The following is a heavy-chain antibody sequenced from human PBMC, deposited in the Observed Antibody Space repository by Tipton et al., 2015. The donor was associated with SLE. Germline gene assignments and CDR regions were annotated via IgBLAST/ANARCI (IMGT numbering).Heavy chain of an antibody. CDR1: GGTFSSYA. D-gene: IGHD4-17*01. J-gene: IGHJ4*02. CDR2: IIPMFGTA. Sequence: QLVQSGPEVKKPGSSVKVSCKASGGTFSSYAITWVRQAPGQGLEWMGGIIPMFGTAKYTQKFQGRVTITADESTSITYMELSSLRSEDTSVYYCARPYYDDEFGACDGNCWGLGSLVTVSS. CDR3: ARPYYDDEFGACDGNC. V-gene: IGHV1-69*01.